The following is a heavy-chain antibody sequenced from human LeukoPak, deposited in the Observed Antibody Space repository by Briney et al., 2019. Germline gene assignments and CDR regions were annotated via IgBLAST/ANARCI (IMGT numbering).Heavy chain of an antibody. CDR3: VRDLGISGWYAPPLGYFDS. CDR1: GYTFTSYA. V-gene: IGHV1-2*02. D-gene: IGHD6-19*01. Sequence: GASVKVSCKASGYTFTSYAMNWVRQAPGQGLEWMGWINPKSGGTNYAQQFQDRVTMTRDTSISPTYMELSRLKSDDTAVYYCVRDLGISGWYAPPLGYFDSWGQGTLVTVSS. CDR2: INPKSGGT. J-gene: IGHJ4*02.